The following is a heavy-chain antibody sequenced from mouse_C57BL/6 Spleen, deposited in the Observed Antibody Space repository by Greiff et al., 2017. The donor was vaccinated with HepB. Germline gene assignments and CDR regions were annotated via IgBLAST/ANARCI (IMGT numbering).Heavy chain of an antibody. D-gene: IGHD4-1*01. CDR1: GYSFTGYY. CDR2: INPSTGGT. V-gene: IGHV1-42*01. Sequence: EVQLQQSGPELVKPGASVKISCKASGYSFTGYYMNWVKQSPEKSLEWIGEINPSTGGTTYNQKFKAKATLTVDKSSSTAYMQLKSLTSEDSAVYYCARELGSSHFDYWGQGTTLTVSS. J-gene: IGHJ2*01. CDR3: ARELGSSHFDY.